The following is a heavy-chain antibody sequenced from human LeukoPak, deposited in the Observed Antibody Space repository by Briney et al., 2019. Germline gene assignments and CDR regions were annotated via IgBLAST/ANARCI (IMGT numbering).Heavy chain of an antibody. D-gene: IGHD1-14*01. CDR2: INPGGSSI. CDR3: ARSNQADDY. CDR1: GFTFSSYW. J-gene: IGHJ4*02. V-gene: IGHV3-74*01. Sequence: PGRSLRLSCAASGFTFSSYWMHWVRQVPGKGLVWVARINPGGSSITYADSVKGRFTISRDNAKNTLYLQMDSLRAEDTGVYYCARSNQADDYWGQGTRVTVSS.